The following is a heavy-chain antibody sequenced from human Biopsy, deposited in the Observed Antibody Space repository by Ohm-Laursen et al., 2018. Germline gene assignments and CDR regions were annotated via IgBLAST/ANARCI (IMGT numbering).Heavy chain of an antibody. CDR3: ARGSNEYGGLYFPH. Sequence: TLSLTCTVSGGSFTGHYWSWIRQPPGKGLEWIGHISYTGYTSYKSSLKSRVTISLDTSRKHFSLRLTSLAAEDTAVYYCARGSNEYGGLYFPHWGQGTLVTVSS. CDR2: ISYTGYT. CDR1: GGSFTGHY. J-gene: IGHJ1*01. D-gene: IGHD4-23*01. V-gene: IGHV4-59*11.